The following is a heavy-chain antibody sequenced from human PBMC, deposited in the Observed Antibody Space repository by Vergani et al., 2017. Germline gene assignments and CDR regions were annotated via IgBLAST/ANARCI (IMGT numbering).Heavy chain of an antibody. Sequence: EVQLVQSGAEVKKPGESLRISCKGSGYSFTSYWFSWVRQVPGKGLEWMGRIDPSESYTNYSPSFQGHVTISADKSISTAYLQWISLKASDTAMYYCARRLGAIWYFDLWGRGTLVTVSS. CDR1: GYSFTSYW. CDR2: IDPSESYT. D-gene: IGHD3-16*01. CDR3: ARRLGAIWYFDL. J-gene: IGHJ2*01. V-gene: IGHV5-10-1*03.